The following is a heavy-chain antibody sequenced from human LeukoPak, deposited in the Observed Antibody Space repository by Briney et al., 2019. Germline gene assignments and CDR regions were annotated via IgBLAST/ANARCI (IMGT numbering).Heavy chain of an antibody. CDR2: IYYSGST. CDR3: ARHSYLDSSDAFDI. Sequence: SETLSLTCTVSGGSISSGGYYWSWIRQPPGKGLEWIGSIYYSGSTYYNPSLKSRVTISVDTSKNQFSLKLSSVTAADTAVYYCARHSYLDSSDAFDIWGQGTMVTVSS. V-gene: IGHV4-39*01. D-gene: IGHD3-9*01. CDR1: GGSISSGGYY. J-gene: IGHJ3*02.